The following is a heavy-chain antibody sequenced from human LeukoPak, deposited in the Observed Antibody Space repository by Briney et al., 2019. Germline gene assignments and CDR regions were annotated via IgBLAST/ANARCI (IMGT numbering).Heavy chain of an antibody. J-gene: IGHJ4*02. V-gene: IGHV1-18*01. D-gene: IGHD3-3*01. Sequence: GASVKVSCKASGYTFTSYGISWVRQAPGQGLEWMGWISAYNGNTNYAQKLQGRVTMTTDTSTSTAYMGLRSLRSDDTAVYYCARDDTYYDFWSGYLSFDYWGQGTLVTVSS. CDR2: ISAYNGNT. CDR3: ARDDTYYDFWSGYLSFDY. CDR1: GYTFTSYG.